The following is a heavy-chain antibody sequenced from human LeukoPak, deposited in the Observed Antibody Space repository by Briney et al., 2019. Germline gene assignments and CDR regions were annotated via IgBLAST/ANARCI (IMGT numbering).Heavy chain of an antibody. D-gene: IGHD2-2*01. Sequence: PSETLSLTCAVSGGSISSSNWWSWVRQPPGKGLERIGEIYHSGSTNYNPSLKSRVTISVDKSKNQFSLKLSSVTAADTAVYYCARGGVVVPAASDYFDYWGQGTLVTVSS. V-gene: IGHV4-4*02. CDR2: IYHSGST. J-gene: IGHJ4*02. CDR3: ARGGVVVPAASDYFDY. CDR1: GGSISSSNW.